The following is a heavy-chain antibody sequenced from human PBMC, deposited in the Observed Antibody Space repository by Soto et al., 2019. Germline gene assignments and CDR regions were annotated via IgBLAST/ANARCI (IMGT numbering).Heavy chain of an antibody. CDR2: TYYSGST. V-gene: IGHV4-59*01. D-gene: IGHD5-12*01. J-gene: IGHJ4*02. CDR1: GGSISSYY. Sequence: SETLSLTCTVSGGSISSYYWSWIRQPPGKGLEWIGYTYYSGSTNYNPSLKSRVTISVDTSKNQFSLKLSSVTAADTAVYYCARRRDGYIPFDYWGQGTLVTVSS. CDR3: ARRRDGYIPFDY.